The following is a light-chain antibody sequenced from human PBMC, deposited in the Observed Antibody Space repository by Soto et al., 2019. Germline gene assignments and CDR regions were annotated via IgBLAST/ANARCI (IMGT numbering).Light chain of an antibody. CDR2: DVS. V-gene: IGKV1-5*01. J-gene: IGKJ2*01. CDR3: QHYFGYPYT. Sequence: DIQMTQSPSTLSASVGDRITITCRASRSISHWMAWYQQKPGKAPNLLIYDVSSLQSGVPSRFSGTGSGTEFALTISSLQPEDSATDYCQHYFGYPYTFGQGTKLEIK. CDR1: RSISHW.